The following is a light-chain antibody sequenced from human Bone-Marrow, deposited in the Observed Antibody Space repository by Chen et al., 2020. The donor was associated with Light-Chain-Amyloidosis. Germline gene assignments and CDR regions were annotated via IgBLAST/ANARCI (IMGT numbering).Light chain of an antibody. CDR3: ATWDDSLSGWV. CDR1: SSNIGSNY. J-gene: IGLJ3*02. Sequence: QSVLTQPPSASGTPGQRVTISCSGSSSNIGSNYVIWYQQLPGTAPKLLLYKSNERPSGVPERVSGSKSGSSASLAISVLRSEDEADYYCATWDDSLSGWVFGGGTKLTVL. CDR2: KSN. V-gene: IGLV1-47*01.